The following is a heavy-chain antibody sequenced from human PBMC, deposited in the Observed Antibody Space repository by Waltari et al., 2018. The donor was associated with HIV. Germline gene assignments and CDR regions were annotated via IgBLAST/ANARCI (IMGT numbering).Heavy chain of an antibody. D-gene: IGHD6-13*01. V-gene: IGHV3-23*01. J-gene: IGHJ6*02. Sequence: EVQVFDCGGALVHPGGSVRVSCGVPGFPFRNYGIRWVRPALGQGLEWVSTIRGSGGSTYYAHSVKGRFTVSRDNSNNTLYLQVSSLTAEDTAVYFCVKEHQYSHSWYSYYGMDVWGQGTTVTVSS. CDR2: IRGSGGST. CDR3: VKEHQYSHSWYSYYGMDV. CDR1: GFPFRNYG.